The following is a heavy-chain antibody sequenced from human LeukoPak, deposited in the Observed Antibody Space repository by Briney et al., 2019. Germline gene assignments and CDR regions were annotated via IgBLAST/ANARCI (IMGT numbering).Heavy chain of an antibody. J-gene: IGHJ3*02. Sequence: GASVKVSCKASGYTFTGYYMHWVRQAPGQGLEWMGWINPNSGGTNYAQRFQGRVTMTRDTSISTAYMELSRLRSDDTAVYYCAKQQLRGGAFDIWGQGTMVTVSS. V-gene: IGHV1-2*02. D-gene: IGHD2-15*01. CDR2: INPNSGGT. CDR1: GYTFTGYY. CDR3: AKQQLRGGAFDI.